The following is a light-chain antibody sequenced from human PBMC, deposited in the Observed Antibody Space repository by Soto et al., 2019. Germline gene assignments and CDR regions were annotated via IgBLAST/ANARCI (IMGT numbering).Light chain of an antibody. CDR3: HQYGTAPLT. Sequence: EIVMTQSPATLSVSPGERVTLSCRASQSVNIKLAWYQQKLGQAPRLVIYGASTRATGIPARFSGSGSGTDFTLTISSLEPEDFSVYYCHQYGTAPLTFGPGTKVDIK. V-gene: IGKV3-15*01. CDR2: GAS. J-gene: IGKJ3*01. CDR1: QSVNIK.